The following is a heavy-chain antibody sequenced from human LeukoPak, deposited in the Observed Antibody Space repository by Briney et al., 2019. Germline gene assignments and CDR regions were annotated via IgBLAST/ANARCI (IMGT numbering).Heavy chain of an antibody. CDR1: GFTFSSYG. J-gene: IGHJ5*02. CDR3: GRGGHSTKKNWFAP. D-gene: IGHD2-15*01. CDR2: IRSSGSTM. V-gene: IGHV3-48*03. Sequence: GGSLRLSCAASGFTFSSYGMNWVRQVPGKGLEWVSYIRSSGSTMFYADSVKGRFTISRDNAKNSLYLQMSSLRAEDTAVYYCGRGGHSTKKNWFAPGGKGTLVIVS.